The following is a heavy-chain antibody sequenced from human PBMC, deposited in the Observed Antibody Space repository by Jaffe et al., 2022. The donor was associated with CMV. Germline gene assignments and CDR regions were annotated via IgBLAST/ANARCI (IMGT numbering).Heavy chain of an antibody. CDR3: ARPPPPYYYGMDV. CDR2: IIPILAPA. CDR1: GGTFNTYA. V-gene: IGHV1-69*01. Sequence: QVQLVQSGAEVKKPGSSVRVSCKASGGTFNTYAISWVRQAPGQGLEWMGGIIPILAPANYAQNFQGRVTITADESTSTAYMELSSLRSEDTAVYYCARPPPPYYYGMDVWGQGTTVIVSS. J-gene: IGHJ6*02.